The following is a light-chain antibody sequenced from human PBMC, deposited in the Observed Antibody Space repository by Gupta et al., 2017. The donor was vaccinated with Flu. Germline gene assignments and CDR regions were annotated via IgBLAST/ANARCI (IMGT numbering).Light chain of an antibody. CDR1: QSLVSSDGNTS. V-gene: IGKV2-30*01. CDR3: MQGANGHHT. J-gene: IGKJ2*01. CDR2: KVA. Sequence: VSLGQPASISCRYSQSLVSSDGNTSWSGLQQRTGQYARRLIYKVANRDSGAPDRCSSSGSGTDVTLRISSVEAEDVGVDYCMQGANGHHTFGQGTKLEIK.